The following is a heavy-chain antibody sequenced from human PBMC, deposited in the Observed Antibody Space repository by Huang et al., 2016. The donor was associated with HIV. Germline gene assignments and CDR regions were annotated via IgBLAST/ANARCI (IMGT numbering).Heavy chain of an antibody. CDR3: ARERMMSWLDDHDAFDI. CDR1: GGSFSGYY. Sequence: QVQLQQWGAGLLKPSETLSLTCAVYGGSFSGYYWSWIRQSPGKGLEWIGEINHNGSTNYNPSLKSRLTISVDTSKNQFSLKLSSVTAADTAVYYCARERMMSWLDDHDAFDIWGQGTMVTVSS. CDR2: INHNGST. D-gene: IGHD1-1*01. J-gene: IGHJ3*02. V-gene: IGHV4-34*01.